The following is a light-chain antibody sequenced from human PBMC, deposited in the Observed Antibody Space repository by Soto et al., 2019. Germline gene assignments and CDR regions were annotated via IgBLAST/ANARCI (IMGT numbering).Light chain of an antibody. Sequence: EVVMTQSPATLSVSPGERATLSCRASQSVNANLAWYQQKPGQAPRLLIHGASNRATGIPARFSGSGFGTELILTISSLQSEAFAVYYCQQYNTWLWTFGQGTKVEI. V-gene: IGKV3-15*01. CDR1: QSVNAN. CDR2: GAS. J-gene: IGKJ1*01. CDR3: QQYNTWLWT.